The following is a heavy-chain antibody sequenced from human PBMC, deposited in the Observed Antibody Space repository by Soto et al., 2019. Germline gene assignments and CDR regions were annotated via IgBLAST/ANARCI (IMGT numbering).Heavy chain of an antibody. CDR2: IYYSGAT. V-gene: IGHV4-28*01. Sequence: QVQLQESGPGLVKPSDTLSLTCAVSGYSISSSKWWGWIRQPPGKGLEWIGYIYYSGATYYNPSLKSRVTMSVDTSKNQFSLNLTSVTAVDTAVYYCARREIQGPIDYWGQGTLVSVSS. D-gene: IGHD1-26*01. CDR3: ARREIQGPIDY. CDR1: GYSISSSKW. J-gene: IGHJ4*02.